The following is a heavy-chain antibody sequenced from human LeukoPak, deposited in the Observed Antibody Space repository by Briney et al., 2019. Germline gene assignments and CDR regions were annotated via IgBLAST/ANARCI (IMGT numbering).Heavy chain of an antibody. CDR2: IIPIFGTA. CDR3: AREPSYSSGWFDP. J-gene: IGHJ5*02. D-gene: IGHD6-19*01. CDR1: GGTFSSYA. V-gene: IGHV1-69*05. Sequence: VKVSCKASGGTFSSYAISWVRQAPGQGLEWMGRIIPIFGTANYAQKFQGRVTITTDESTSTAYMELSSLRSEYTAVYYCAREPSYSSGWFDPWGQGTLVTVSS.